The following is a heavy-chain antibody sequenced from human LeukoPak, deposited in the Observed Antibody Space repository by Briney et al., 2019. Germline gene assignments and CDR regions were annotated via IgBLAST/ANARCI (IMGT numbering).Heavy chain of an antibody. J-gene: IGHJ4*02. CDR3: ARAWGYYYDSSGYYMDY. CDR2: IYSGGST. Sequence: HSGGSLRLSCAASGFTVSSNYMSWLRQAPGKGLEGVSVIYSGGSTYYADSVKGRFTISRDNSKNMLYLQMNSLRAEDTALYYCARAWGYYYDSSGYYMDYWGQGTLVTVSS. CDR1: GFTVSSNY. V-gene: IGHV3-53*01. D-gene: IGHD3-22*01.